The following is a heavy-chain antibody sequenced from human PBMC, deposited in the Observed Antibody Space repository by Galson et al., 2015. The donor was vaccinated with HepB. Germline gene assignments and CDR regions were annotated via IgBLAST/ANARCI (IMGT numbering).Heavy chain of an antibody. Sequence: SVKVSCKASGGTFSSYIFSWVRQAPGQGLEWMGRIIPILDIANYAQMFQGRVTITADKSTSTAYMELSSLRSEDTAVYYCARGGGYSYGSAINWFDPWGQGTPVTVSS. CDR1: GGTFSSYI. CDR3: ARGGGYSYGSAINWFDP. J-gene: IGHJ5*02. D-gene: IGHD5-18*01. V-gene: IGHV1-69*02. CDR2: IIPILDIA.